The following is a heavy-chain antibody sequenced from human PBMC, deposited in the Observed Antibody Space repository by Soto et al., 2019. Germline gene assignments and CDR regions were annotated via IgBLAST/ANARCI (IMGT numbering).Heavy chain of an antibody. J-gene: IGHJ4*02. CDR3: ARDFGSYYYDSSGSTYFDY. V-gene: IGHV1-18*01. Sequence: QVQLVQSGAEVKKPGASVKVSCKASGYTFTSYGISWVRQAPGQGLEWMGWISAYNGNTNYAQKLQGRVTMTTDTSTSTAYMELRSLRSDDTAVYYCARDFGSYYYDSSGSTYFDYWGQGTLVTVSS. CDR1: GYTFTSYG. CDR2: ISAYNGNT. D-gene: IGHD3-22*01.